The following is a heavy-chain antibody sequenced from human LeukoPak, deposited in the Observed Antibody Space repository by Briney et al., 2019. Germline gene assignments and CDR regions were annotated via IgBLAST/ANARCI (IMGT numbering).Heavy chain of an antibody. D-gene: IGHD2-2*01. Sequence: PSETLSLTCTVSGGSISSYYWGWILQPPGKGLEWIGYIYYSGSTNYNPSLKSRVTISVDTSKNQFSLKLSSVTAADTAVYYCARFACSSTSCYSVWFDPWGQGTLVTVSS. V-gene: IGHV4-59*01. CDR1: GGSISSYY. J-gene: IGHJ5*02. CDR2: IYYSGST. CDR3: ARFACSSTSCYSVWFDP.